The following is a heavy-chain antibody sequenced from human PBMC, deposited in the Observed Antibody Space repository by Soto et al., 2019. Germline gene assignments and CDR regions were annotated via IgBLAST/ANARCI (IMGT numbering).Heavy chain of an antibody. D-gene: IGHD2-21*02. J-gene: IGHJ4*02. CDR2: INAGNGNT. V-gene: IGHV1-3*01. Sequence: ASVKVSCKAFGYTFTSYAMHWVRQAPGQRLEWMGWINAGNGNTKYSQKFQGRVTITRDTSASTAYMELSSLRSEDTAVYYCASAWVVVTAPDYWGQGTLVTVSS. CDR1: GYTFTSYA. CDR3: ASAWVVVTAPDY.